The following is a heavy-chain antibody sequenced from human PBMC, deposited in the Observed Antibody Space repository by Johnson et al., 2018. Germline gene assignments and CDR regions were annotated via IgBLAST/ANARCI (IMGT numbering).Heavy chain of an antibody. Sequence: VQLVQSGGGLVQPGRSLRLSCAASGFTFDDFVMHWVRQPPGKGLEWVSGISWNSGRVAYAESVKGRFPISRDNAKKSLYLQMNSLTPEDTAVYYCAKDPSHSSYFYYMDVWGQGTTVTVSS. CDR1: GFTFDDFV. CDR3: AKDPSHSSYFYYMDV. CDR2: ISWNSGRV. J-gene: IGHJ6*03. V-gene: IGHV3-9*01.